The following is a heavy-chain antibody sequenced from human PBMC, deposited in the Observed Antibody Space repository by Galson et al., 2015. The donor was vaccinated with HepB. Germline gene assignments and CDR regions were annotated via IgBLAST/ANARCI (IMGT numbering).Heavy chain of an antibody. CDR2: VSYDGSNK. CDR3: ARSRRYYGDYTNDAFDI. J-gene: IGHJ3*02. CDR1: GFTFSSYA. V-gene: IGHV3-30-3*01. D-gene: IGHD4-17*01. Sequence: SLRLSCAASGFTFSSYAMHWVRQAPGKGLEWVAVVSYDGSNKYYADSVKGRFTISRDNSKNTLYLQMNSLRAGDTAVYYCARSRRYYGDYTNDAFDIWGQGTMVTVSS.